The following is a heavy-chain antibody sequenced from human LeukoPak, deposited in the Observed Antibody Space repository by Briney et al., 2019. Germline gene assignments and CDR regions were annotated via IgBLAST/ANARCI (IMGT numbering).Heavy chain of an antibody. D-gene: IGHD3-3*01. CDR2: ISSSSSTI. Sequence: GRSLRLSCAASGFTFSSYSMNWVRQAPGKGLEWVSYISSSSSTIYYADSVKGRFTISRDNAKNSLYLQMNSLRAKDTAVYYCASFGFRSDYWGQGTLVTVSS. J-gene: IGHJ4*02. V-gene: IGHV3-48*01. CDR3: ASFGFRSDY. CDR1: GFTFSSYS.